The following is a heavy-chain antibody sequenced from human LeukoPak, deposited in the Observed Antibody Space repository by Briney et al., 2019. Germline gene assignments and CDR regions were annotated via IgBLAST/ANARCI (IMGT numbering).Heavy chain of an antibody. CDR3: AMGGNYGIDY. CDR2: IYYSGST. CDR1: GGSISSSSYY. D-gene: IGHD1-26*01. V-gene: IGHV4-39*01. Sequence: SETLSLTCTVSGGSISSSSYYWGWIRQPPGKGLEWIGSIYYSGSTYYNPSLKSRVTISVDTSKNQFSLKPSSVTAADTAVYYCAMGGNYGIDYWGQGTLITVSS. J-gene: IGHJ4*02.